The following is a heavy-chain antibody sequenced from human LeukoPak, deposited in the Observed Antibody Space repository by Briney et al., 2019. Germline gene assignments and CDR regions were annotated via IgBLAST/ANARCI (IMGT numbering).Heavy chain of an antibody. CDR3: AGGREDDSSGPHLDY. Sequence: ASVKVSCKASGYTFTSYGISWVRQAPGKGLERMGWISAYNGNTNYAQKLQARVTMTTDTSTSTAYMELRSLRSDDAAVYYCAGGREDDSSGPHLDYWGQGTLVTVSS. CDR2: ISAYNGNT. CDR1: GYTFTSYG. J-gene: IGHJ4*02. V-gene: IGHV1-18*01. D-gene: IGHD3-22*01.